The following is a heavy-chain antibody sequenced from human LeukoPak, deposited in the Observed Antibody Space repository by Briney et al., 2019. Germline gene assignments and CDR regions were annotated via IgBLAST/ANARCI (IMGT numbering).Heavy chain of an antibody. CDR1: GFTFSSYG. D-gene: IGHD5-18*01. CDR3: AKEVYVDTAMAYYMDV. J-gene: IGHJ6*03. V-gene: IGHV3-30*02. Sequence: GGSLRLSCAASGFTFSSYGMHWVRQVPGKGLEWVAFIRYDGSNKYYADSVKGRFTISRDNSKNTLYLQMNSLRAEDTAVYYCAKEVYVDTAMAYYMDVWGKGTTVTVSS. CDR2: IRYDGSNK.